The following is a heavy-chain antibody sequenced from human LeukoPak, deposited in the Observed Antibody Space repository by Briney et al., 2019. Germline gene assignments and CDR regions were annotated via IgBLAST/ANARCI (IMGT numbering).Heavy chain of an antibody. Sequence: GGSLRLSCAASGFTFSNHPMTWVRQAPGQGLEWVSTVSSSGASTYYADSVKGRFTISRDNSKNTLFLQMNSLRSEDTAVYYCATNAMELHYWGQGTLVTVSS. CDR1: GFTFSNHP. CDR3: ATNAMELHY. CDR2: VSSSGAST. D-gene: IGHD1-7*01. V-gene: IGHV3-23*01. J-gene: IGHJ4*02.